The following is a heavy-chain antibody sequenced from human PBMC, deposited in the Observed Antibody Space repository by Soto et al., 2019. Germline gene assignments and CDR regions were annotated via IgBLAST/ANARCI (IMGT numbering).Heavy chain of an antibody. CDR2: IYWDDDK. CDR3: VRSDSATGTTFGY. J-gene: IGHJ4*02. Sequence: QITLKESGPTQVKPTQTLTLTCTVSEFSLSSSGVGVGWIRQPPGKALEWLALIYWDDDKRYSPSLKTRVTVTRDTSKNQVVLTVTDMDPADTATYYCVRSDSATGTTFGYWGQGILVTVPS. V-gene: IGHV2-5*02. CDR1: EFSLSSSGVG. D-gene: IGHD1-1*01.